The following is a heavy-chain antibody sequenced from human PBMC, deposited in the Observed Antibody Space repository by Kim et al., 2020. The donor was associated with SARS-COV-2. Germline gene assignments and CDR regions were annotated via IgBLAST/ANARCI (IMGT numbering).Heavy chain of an antibody. J-gene: IGHJ4*01. CDR1: GFTFTNHD. CDR3: AKKFITDGYTDYFDF. Sequence: GGSLRLSCAASGFTFTNHDMAWVRQAPGKGLEYVSSISGSGVYSFYADSVRGRFIISRDNSRDTLFLQMHHLRADDTALYFCAKKFITDGYTDYFDFWGQGALVTVTS. CDR2: ISGSGVYS. V-gene: IGHV3-23*01. D-gene: IGHD6-25*01.